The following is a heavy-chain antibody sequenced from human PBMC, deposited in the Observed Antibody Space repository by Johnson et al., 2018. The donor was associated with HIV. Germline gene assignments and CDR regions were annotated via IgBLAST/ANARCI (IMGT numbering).Heavy chain of an antibody. CDR1: GFTLSKHA. D-gene: IGHD2-21*02. J-gene: IGHJ3*02. V-gene: IGHV3-33*06. CDR2: IWYDGSNK. CDR3: SKDRALVVVTHDALDI. Sequence: QVQLVESGGRVVQPGRSLRLSCAASGFTLSKHAMHWVRQAPGTGLEWVTVIWYDGSNKYYADSVKGRFPISRDNSKNTLYLQMKILRAEDTAVYYCSKDRALVVVTHDALDIWGQGTMFTFSS.